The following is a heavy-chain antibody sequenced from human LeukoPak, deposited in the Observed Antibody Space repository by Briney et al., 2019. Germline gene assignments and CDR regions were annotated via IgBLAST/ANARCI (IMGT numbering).Heavy chain of an antibody. D-gene: IGHD3-9*01. J-gene: IGHJ4*02. V-gene: IGHV1-18*01. CDR3: ARVKDDILTGYYPPDIDY. Sequence: ASVKVSCKASGYTFTSYGISWVRQAPGQGLEWMGWISAYNGNTNYAQKLQGRVTMTTDTSTSTAYMELRSLRSDDTAVYYCARVKDDILTGYYPPDIDYWGQGTLVTVSS. CDR2: ISAYNGNT. CDR1: GYTFTSYG.